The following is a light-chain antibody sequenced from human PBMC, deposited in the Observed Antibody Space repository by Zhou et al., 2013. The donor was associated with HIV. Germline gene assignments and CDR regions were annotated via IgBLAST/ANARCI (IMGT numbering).Light chain of an antibody. J-gene: IGKJ4*01. CDR1: QDISNY. V-gene: IGKV1-33*01. Sequence: DIQMTQSPSSLSASVGDRVTITCQASQDISNYLNWYQQKPGKAPKLLIYDASNLETGVPSRFSGSGSGTDFTFTISSLQPEDIATYYCQHYYNLPLTFGRRDRRWRSN. CDR2: DAS. CDR3: QHYYNLPLT.